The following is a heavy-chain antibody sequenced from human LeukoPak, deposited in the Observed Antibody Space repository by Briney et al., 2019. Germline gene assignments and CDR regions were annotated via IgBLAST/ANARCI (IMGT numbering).Heavy chain of an antibody. D-gene: IGHD3-22*01. J-gene: IGHJ5*02. Sequence: ASVKVSCKASGYTFTSYGISWVRQAPGQGLEWMGWISAYNGNTNYAQKLQGRVTMTTDTSTSTAYMELRSLRSDDTAVYYCARALYYYDSSENWFDPWGQGTLVTVSS. CDR1: GYTFTSYG. V-gene: IGHV1-18*01. CDR2: ISAYNGNT. CDR3: ARALYYYDSSENWFDP.